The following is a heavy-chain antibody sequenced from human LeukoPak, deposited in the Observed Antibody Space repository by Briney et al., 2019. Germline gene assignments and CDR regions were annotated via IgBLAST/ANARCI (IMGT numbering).Heavy chain of an antibody. CDR2: IKSKTDGGTT. D-gene: IGHD3-10*01. Sequence: PGGSLRLACAASGLTFSNAWMSWVRQGPGKGLEWVGRIKSKTDGGTTDYAAPVKGRFTISRDDSKNTLYLQMNSLKTEDTAVYYCTTQRSRITMVRGVIRSDHWGQGTLVTVSS. J-gene: IGHJ4*02. CDR1: GLTFSNAW. V-gene: IGHV3-15*01. CDR3: TTQRSRITMVRGVIRSDH.